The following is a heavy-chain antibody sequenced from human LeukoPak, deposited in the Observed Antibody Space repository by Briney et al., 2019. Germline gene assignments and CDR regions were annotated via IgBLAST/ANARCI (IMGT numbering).Heavy chain of an antibody. D-gene: IGHD3-22*01. CDR2: INPNSGGT. CDR3: ARGGYYDSSGYYYVRNYFNY. V-gene: IGHV1-2*02. Sequence: ASVKLSLKASGYTFTGYYMHWVRQASGQGLEWMGWINPNSGGTNYAQKFQGRVTMTRDTSISTAYMELSRLRSDDTAVYYCARGGYYDSSGYYYVRNYFNYWGQGTLVTVSS. CDR1: GYTFTGYY. J-gene: IGHJ4*02.